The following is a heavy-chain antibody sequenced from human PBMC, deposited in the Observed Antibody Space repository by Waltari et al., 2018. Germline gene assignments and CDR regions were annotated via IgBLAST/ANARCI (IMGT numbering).Heavy chain of an antibody. J-gene: IGHJ5*02. Sequence: EVQLVESGGGLVQPGGSLRLSCAASGFTFSTYNFNWVRQAPGRGLKWVAFISSSGEITYYTDSVKGRFTISRDIAKNSLYLQMNSLRVEDTAVYYCAREGSGFDPWGQGTLVTVSS. CDR3: AREGSGFDP. V-gene: IGHV3-48*01. CDR1: GFTFSTYN. CDR2: ISSSGEIT.